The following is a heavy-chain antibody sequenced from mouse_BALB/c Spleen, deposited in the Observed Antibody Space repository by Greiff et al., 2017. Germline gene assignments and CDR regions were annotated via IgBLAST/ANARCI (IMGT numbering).Heavy chain of an antibody. V-gene: IGHV5-6-5*01. CDR3: ARGFYYGSSDYAMDY. CDR1: GFTFSSYA. Sequence: EVMLVESGGGLVKPGGSLKLSCAASGFTFSSYAMSWVRQTPEKRLEWVASISSGGSTYYPDSVKGRFTISRDNARNILYLQMSSLRSEDTAMYYCARGFYYGSSDYAMDYWGQGTSVTVSS. D-gene: IGHD1-1*01. CDR2: ISSGGST. J-gene: IGHJ4*01.